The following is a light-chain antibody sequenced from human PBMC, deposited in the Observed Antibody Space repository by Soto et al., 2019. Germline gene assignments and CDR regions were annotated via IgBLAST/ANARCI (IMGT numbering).Light chain of an antibody. CDR2: GVS. CDR3: QQYDNSVWT. J-gene: IGKJ1*01. Sequence: ESVLTQSPGTLSLSPGERATLSCRASESVSSTSLAWYQQKPGQAPRLLMYGVSSRATGIPDRFSGSGSGTDFTLTINRLEPEDFAVYFCQQYDNSVWTFGQGTKVEIK. V-gene: IGKV3-20*01. CDR1: ESVSSTS.